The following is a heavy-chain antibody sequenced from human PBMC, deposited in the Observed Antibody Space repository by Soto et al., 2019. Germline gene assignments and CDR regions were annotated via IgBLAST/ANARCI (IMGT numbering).Heavy chain of an antibody. D-gene: IGHD3-10*01. CDR3: ARELSRGRGSYYFDY. CDR2: IYYSGST. J-gene: IGHJ4*02. CDR1: GGSISSGGYY. V-gene: IGHV4-31*03. Sequence: SETLSLTCTVSGGSISSGGYYWSWIRQHPGKGLEWIGYIYYSGSTYYNPSLKSRVTISVDTSKNQFSLKLSSVTAADTAVYYCARELSRGRGSYYFDYWGQGTLVTVSS.